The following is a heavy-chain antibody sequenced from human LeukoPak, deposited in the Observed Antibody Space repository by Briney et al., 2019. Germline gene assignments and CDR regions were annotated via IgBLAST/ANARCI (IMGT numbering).Heavy chain of an antibody. CDR2: ISGTGDST. D-gene: IGHD3-22*01. Sequence: GGSLRLSCAASGFTFSSSPMNWVRQSPERGLEWVSAISGTGDSTSYADSLKGRFTISRDNSKNTPYLQMSSLTAEDTAVYYCAKERGRDYDDRXFDIWGQGTMVTVSS. CDR3: AKERGRDYDDRXFDI. V-gene: IGHV3-23*01. CDR1: GFTFSSSP. J-gene: IGHJ3*02.